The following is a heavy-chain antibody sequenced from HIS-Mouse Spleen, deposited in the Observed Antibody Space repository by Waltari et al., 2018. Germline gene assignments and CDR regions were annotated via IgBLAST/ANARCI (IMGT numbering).Heavy chain of an antibody. CDR3: ARGYCTNGVCYDY. Sequence: QVQLQQSGPGLVKPSQTLSLTCAISGDSVSSNSVAWNWIRQSPSRGLEWLGRTSYRSQWYKDSEVYVKSRITINPDTSKNQFSLQLNSVTPEDTAVYYCARGYCTNGVCYDYWGQGTLVTVSS. D-gene: IGHD2-8*01. CDR2: TSYRSQWYK. CDR1: GDSVSSNSVA. V-gene: IGHV6-1*01. J-gene: IGHJ4*02.